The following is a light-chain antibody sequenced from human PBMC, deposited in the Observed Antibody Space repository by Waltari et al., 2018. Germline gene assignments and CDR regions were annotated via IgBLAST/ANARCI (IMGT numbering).Light chain of an antibody. Sequence: DIVMTQSPDSLAVSLGERATINCKSSQSVLYRVNNKNYFAWYQQKPGQPPKLLIYWASARESGVPDRLSGSGSGTDFTLTITSLQAEDVAVYYCHQYASSPWTFGQGTKVEI. V-gene: IGKV4-1*01. CDR1: QSVLYRVNNKNY. J-gene: IGKJ1*01. CDR3: HQYASSPWT. CDR2: WAS.